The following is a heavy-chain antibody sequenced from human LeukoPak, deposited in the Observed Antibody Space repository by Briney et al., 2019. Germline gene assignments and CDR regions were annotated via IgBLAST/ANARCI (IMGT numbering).Heavy chain of an antibody. D-gene: IGHD1-1*01. CDR1: GFTFDDYA. J-gene: IGHJ4*02. V-gene: IGHV3-9*01. CDR2: ISWDSGSI. Sequence: GGSLRLSCAASGFTFDDYAMHWVRQAPGKGLEWVSGISWDSGSIGYADSVKGRFTISRDNSKNTLYLQMNSLRAEDTAVYYCARDRTGTTIFDYWGQGTLVTVSS. CDR3: ARDRTGTTIFDY.